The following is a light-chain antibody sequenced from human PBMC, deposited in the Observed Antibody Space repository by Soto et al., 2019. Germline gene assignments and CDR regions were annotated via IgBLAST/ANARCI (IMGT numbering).Light chain of an antibody. Sequence: EIVMTQSPVTLSVSPGERATLSCRASQSVSSNLAWYQQKPGQAPRLLIFGASTRATGIPARFSGSGSGTEFTLTISSLQSEDFAVYYCQQYNNWAPWTFGQWNKVEIK. CDR2: GAS. CDR3: QQYNNWAPWT. V-gene: IGKV3-15*01. CDR1: QSVSSN. J-gene: IGKJ1*01.